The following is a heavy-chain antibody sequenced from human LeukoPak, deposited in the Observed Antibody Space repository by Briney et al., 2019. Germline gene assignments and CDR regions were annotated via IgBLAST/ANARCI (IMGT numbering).Heavy chain of an antibody. D-gene: IGHD2-2*01. J-gene: IGHJ5*02. V-gene: IGHV3-30*03. Sequence: PGGSLRLSCAASGFTFSSYGMHWVRQAPGKGLEWVAVISYDGSNKYYADSVKGRFTISRDNSKNTLYLQVNSLRAEDTAVYYCATAGSTGEDNWFDPWGQGTLVTVSS. CDR1: GFTFSSYG. CDR2: ISYDGSNK. CDR3: ATAGSTGEDNWFDP.